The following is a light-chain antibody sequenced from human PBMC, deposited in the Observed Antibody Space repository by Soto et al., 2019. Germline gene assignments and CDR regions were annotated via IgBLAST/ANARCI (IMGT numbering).Light chain of an antibody. V-gene: IGKV4-1*01. J-gene: IGKJ2*01. CDR3: QQYERTPPT. CDR2: WAS. Sequence: DIVMTQSPDSLAVSLGERATINCKSSQSVLYSSNNKNYLAWYQQRPGQPPKLLIYWASTRESGVPDRFSGSGSGTDFTLAISSRQAEDVAVYYCQQYERTPPTLGQGTKLEIK. CDR1: QSVLYSSNNKNY.